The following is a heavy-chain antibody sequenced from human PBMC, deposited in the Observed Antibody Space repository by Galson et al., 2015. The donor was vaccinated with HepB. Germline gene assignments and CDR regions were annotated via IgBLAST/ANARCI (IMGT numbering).Heavy chain of an antibody. CDR1: GFTVSTSS. CDR3: AREGSAKKLDY. V-gene: IGHV3-30-3*01. D-gene: IGHD1-26*01. J-gene: IGHJ4*02. Sequence: SLRLSCAAFGFTVSTSSMHWIRQAPGKGLEWVALISFAGDKKHYTDSVKGRSIISRDNSKNTLYLEMNSLTTDDTAVYYCAREGSAKKLDYWGQGALVSVSS. CDR2: ISFAGDKK.